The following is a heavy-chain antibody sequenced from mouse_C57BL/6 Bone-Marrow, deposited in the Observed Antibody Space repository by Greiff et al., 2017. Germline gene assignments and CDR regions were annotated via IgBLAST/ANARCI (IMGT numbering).Heavy chain of an antibody. CDR2: IDPSDSET. CDR1: GYTFTSYW. CDR3: ARGDGSSYGRYFDV. Sequence: VQLQQPGAELVRPGSSVKLSCKASGYTFTSYWMHWVKQRPIQGLEWIGNIDPSDSETHYNQQFKDKATLTVDKSSSTAYMQLSSLTSEDSAVYYCARGDGSSYGRYFDVWGTGTTVTVSS. J-gene: IGHJ1*03. V-gene: IGHV1-52*01. D-gene: IGHD1-1*01.